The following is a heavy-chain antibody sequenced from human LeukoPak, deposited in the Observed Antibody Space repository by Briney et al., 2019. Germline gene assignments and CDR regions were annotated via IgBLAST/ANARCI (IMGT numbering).Heavy chain of an antibody. V-gene: IGHV3-74*01. D-gene: IGHD5-24*01. CDR2: LSPGGTL. J-gene: IGHJ4*02. Sequence: PGGSLRLSCVVSGVSISRSWMNWVRQVPGKGLVWVSRLSPGGTLNYVDSVKGRFTISRDDATNTLFLQMNNLRTEDSAIYYCLRDFHRESDYWGQGTLVTVSS. CDR1: GVSISRSW. CDR3: LRDFHRESDY.